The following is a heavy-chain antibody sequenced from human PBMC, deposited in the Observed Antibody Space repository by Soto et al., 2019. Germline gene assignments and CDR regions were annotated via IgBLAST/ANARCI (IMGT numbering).Heavy chain of an antibody. J-gene: IGHJ4*02. D-gene: IGHD2-2*01. CDR2: ISVYYGTP. CDR1: GYSFSDYG. Sequence: QIRLEQSGGEVKNPGASVKVSCKASGYSFSDYGISWVRQAPGQGLEWVGLISVYYGTPKYAPKFQGRVTMTADTSTNTAYMELRSLRSDDTALYYCARGSDPRDIVVLPATMGTLAYWGQGTLVTVSS. V-gene: IGHV1-18*01. CDR3: ARGSDPRDIVVLPATMGTLAY.